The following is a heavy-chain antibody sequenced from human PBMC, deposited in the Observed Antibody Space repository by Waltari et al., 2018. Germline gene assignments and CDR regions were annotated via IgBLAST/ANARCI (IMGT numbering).Heavy chain of an antibody. D-gene: IGHD2-21*02. J-gene: IGHJ4*02. V-gene: IGHV3-48*03. Sequence: EVQLVESGGGLVQPGGSLRLPCVASGFTFNSSEMTWVRQTPGKGLEWVSYISRSGSAIYYPDSVKGRFTISRDNAKNSLYLQMHSLRAEDTAIYYCVSVYCGADCSPDYWGQGTLVTVSS. CDR1: GFTFNSSE. CDR3: VSVYCGADCSPDY. CDR2: ISRSGSAI.